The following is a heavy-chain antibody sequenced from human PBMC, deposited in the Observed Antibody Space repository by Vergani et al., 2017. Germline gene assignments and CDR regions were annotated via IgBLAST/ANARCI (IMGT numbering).Heavy chain of an antibody. Sequence: QVQLVQSGAEVKKPGSSVKVSCKASGGTFSSYAISWVRQAPGQGLEWMGGIITIFGTANYAQKFQGRVTITADEPTSTAYMELIRLRSEDTAVYYCARTSGYGLRGGMDVWGQGTTVTVSS. J-gene: IGHJ6*02. CDR3: ARTSGYGLRGGMDV. CDR1: GGTFSSYA. D-gene: IGHD3-22*01. V-gene: IGHV1-69*01. CDR2: IITIFGTA.